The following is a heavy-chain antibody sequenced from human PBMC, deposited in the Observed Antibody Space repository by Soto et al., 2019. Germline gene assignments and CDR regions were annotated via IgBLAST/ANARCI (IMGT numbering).Heavy chain of an antibody. V-gene: IGHV3-30*04. Sequence: GGSLRLSCAASGFTFSRHTMHWVRQAPGKGLEWMASISYDGSNKYYADSVKGRFTISRDNSKNTLSVQMDSLRAEDTAVYYCARDRLRLGELSLLGYFDYWGQGTLVTVSS. CDR1: GFTFSRHT. CDR3: ARDRLRLGELSLLGYFDY. CDR2: ISYDGSNK. D-gene: IGHD3-16*02. J-gene: IGHJ4*02.